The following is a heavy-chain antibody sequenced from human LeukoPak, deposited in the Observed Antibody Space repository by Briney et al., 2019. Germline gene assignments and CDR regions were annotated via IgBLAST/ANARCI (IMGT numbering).Heavy chain of an antibody. Sequence: GESLKISCKGSGYSFTSYWISWVRQMPGKGLEWMGRFDTSDSYTNYSPSFQGHVTISADKSISTAYLQWSSLKASDTAMYYCARQVVVVPAAIGYYYYYGMDVWGKGTTVTVSS. CDR2: FDTSDSYT. J-gene: IGHJ6*04. D-gene: IGHD2-2*01. CDR1: GYSFTSYW. CDR3: ARQVVVVPAAIGYYYYYGMDV. V-gene: IGHV5-10-1*01.